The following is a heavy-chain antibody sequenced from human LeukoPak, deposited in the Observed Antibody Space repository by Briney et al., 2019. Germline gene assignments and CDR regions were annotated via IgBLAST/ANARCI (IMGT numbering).Heavy chain of an antibody. V-gene: IGHV4-59*08. D-gene: IGHD3-10*01. J-gene: IGHJ4*02. CDR1: GGSIRGHY. Sequence: SETLSLTCTVSGGSIRGHYWSWIRQPPGKGLEWIGHIYYTGSTKYNPSLKSRVTISVDTSKNQFSLKLSSVTAADTAVYYCARHFALWSMFEYWGQGTLVTVSS. CDR3: ARHFALWSMFEY. CDR2: IYYTGST.